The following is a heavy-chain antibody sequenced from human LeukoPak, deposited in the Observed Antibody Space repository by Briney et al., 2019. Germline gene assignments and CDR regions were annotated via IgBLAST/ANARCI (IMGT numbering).Heavy chain of an antibody. CDR3: ARFVVVVAATEWGVIYYYYGMDV. CDR1: GFTFTTYW. D-gene: IGHD2-15*01. J-gene: IGHJ6*02. V-gene: IGHV3-74*01. CDR2: INSDGSIT. Sequence: GGSLRLSCAASGFTFTTYWMHWVRQAPGKGLVWVSHINSDGSITSYADSVKGRFTISRDNAKNSLYLQMNSLRAEDTAVYYCARFVVVVAATEWGVIYYYYGMDVWGQGTTVTVSS.